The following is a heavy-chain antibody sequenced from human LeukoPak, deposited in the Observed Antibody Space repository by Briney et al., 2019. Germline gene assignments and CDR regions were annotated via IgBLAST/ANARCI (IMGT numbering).Heavy chain of an antibody. CDR1: GGTFSSYA. CDR2: IIPIFGTA. V-gene: IGHV1-69*05. J-gene: IGHJ6*03. CDR3: ARGVALWDYYYYMDV. Sequence: APVKVSCKASGGTFSSYAISWVRQAPGQGPEWMGGIIPIFGTANYAQKFQGRVTITTDESTSTAYMELSSLRSEDTAVYYCARGVALWDYYYYMDVWGKGTTVTVSS. D-gene: IGHD7-27*01.